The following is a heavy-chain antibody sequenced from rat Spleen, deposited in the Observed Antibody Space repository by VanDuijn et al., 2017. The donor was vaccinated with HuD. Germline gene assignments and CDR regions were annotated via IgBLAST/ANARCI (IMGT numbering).Heavy chain of an antibody. CDR2: IWGNGDT. V-gene: IGHV2S61*01. Sequence: QVQLKESGPGLVQPSQTLSLICTVSGFSLISNSVHWVRQPPGKGLEWMGVIWGNGDTNYRSALKSRLSISRDTPKSQVFLKVNNLQTEDTAMYFCASQHYYDGYYRDYWGQGVMVTVSS. CDR1: GFSLISNS. D-gene: IGHD1-12*03. CDR3: ASQHYYDGYYRDY. J-gene: IGHJ2*01.